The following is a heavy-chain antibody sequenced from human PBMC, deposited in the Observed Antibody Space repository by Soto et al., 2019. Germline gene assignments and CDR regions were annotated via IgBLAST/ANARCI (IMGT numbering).Heavy chain of an antibody. CDR3: AAGSDFWSGPYPFDY. CDR2: IVVGSGNT. Sequence: ASVKVSCKASGFTFTSSAVPWVRQARGQRLEWIGWIVVGSGNTNYAQKFQERVTITRDMSTSTAYMELSSLRSEDTAVYYCAAGSDFWSGPYPFDYWGQGTLVTVSS. CDR1: GFTFTSSA. D-gene: IGHD3-3*01. V-gene: IGHV1-58*01. J-gene: IGHJ4*02.